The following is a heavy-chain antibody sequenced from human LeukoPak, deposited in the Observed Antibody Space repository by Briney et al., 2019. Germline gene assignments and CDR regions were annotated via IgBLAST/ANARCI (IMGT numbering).Heavy chain of an antibody. Sequence: GGSLRLSCAASGFTFSSYWMSWVRQAPGKGLEWVANMSQDGSEKYYVDSVKGRFTISRDNAKNSVYLQMNSLRAEDTAVYYCARMTRYTFPAIDYWGQGTLVTVSS. J-gene: IGHJ4*02. D-gene: IGHD5-18*01. CDR1: GFTFSSYW. CDR2: MSQDGSEK. V-gene: IGHV3-7*01. CDR3: ARMTRYTFPAIDY.